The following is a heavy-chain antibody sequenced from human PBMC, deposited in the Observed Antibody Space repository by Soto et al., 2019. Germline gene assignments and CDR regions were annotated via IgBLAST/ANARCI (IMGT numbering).Heavy chain of an antibody. J-gene: IGHJ6*02. CDR3: ASCISNSCRYYYYGMDV. V-gene: IGHV1-3*05. D-gene: IGHD2-2*01. CDR1: GYTFTSYA. Sequence: QVQLVQSGAEEKKPGASVKVSCKASGYTFTSYAMHWVRQAPGQRLEWMGWINAGNGNTKYSQKFQGRVTITRDTSASTAYMEVSSLRSEDTAVYYCASCISNSCRYYYYGMDVWGQGTTVTGSS. CDR2: INAGNGNT.